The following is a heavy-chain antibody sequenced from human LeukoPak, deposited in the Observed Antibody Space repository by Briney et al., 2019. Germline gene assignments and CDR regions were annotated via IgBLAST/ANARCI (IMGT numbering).Heavy chain of an antibody. CDR2: INPNSGGT. Sequence: VASVKVSCKASGYTFTGYYMHWVRQAPGQGLEWMGWINPNSGGTNYAQKFQGRVTMTRDTSISTAYMELSRLRSDDTAVYYCARVKSYYYDTSDKDAFDIWGQGTMVTVSS. J-gene: IGHJ3*02. V-gene: IGHV1-2*02. D-gene: IGHD3-22*01. CDR3: ARVKSYYYDTSDKDAFDI. CDR1: GYTFTGYY.